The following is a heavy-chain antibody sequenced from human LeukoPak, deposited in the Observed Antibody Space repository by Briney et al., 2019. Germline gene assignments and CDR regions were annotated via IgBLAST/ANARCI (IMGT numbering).Heavy chain of an antibody. D-gene: IGHD1-20*01. V-gene: IGHV3-11*01. J-gene: IGHJ4*02. Sequence: GGSLRLSCAASAFTFSDYYMSWIRQAPGKGLEWVSYISSSGSAIYYADSVKGRFTISRDNAENSLYLQMNSLRAEDTAVFYCAGGIIGSFDYWGQGTLVTVSS. CDR1: AFTFSDYY. CDR3: AGGIIGSFDY. CDR2: ISSSGSAI.